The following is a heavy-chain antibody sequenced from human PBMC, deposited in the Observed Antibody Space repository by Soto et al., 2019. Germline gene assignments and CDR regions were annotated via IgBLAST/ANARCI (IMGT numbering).Heavy chain of an antibody. Sequence: QVQLVQSGAEVKKPGASVKVSCKASGYTFTNFGISWVRQAPGQGLEWMGWISAYNGNTNYAQKFQGRVTMTTDTSTSTAYMEVRSLRFDDTAVDYCERVRTPIDYWGQGTLAPLSS. D-gene: IGHD2-15*01. CDR2: ISAYNGNT. CDR3: ERVRTPIDY. CDR1: GYTFTNFG. V-gene: IGHV1-18*01. J-gene: IGHJ4*02.